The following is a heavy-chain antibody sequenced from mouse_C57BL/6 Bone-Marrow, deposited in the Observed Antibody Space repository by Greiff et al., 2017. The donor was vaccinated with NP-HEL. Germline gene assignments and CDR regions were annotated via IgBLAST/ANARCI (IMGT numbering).Heavy chain of an antibody. Sequence: EVKVVESGGDLVKPGGSLKLSCAASGFTFSSYGMSWVRQTPDKRLEWVATISSGGSYTYYPDSVKGRFTISRDNAKNTLYLQMSSLKSEDTAMYYCARRVLLRLFAYWGQGTLVTVSA. J-gene: IGHJ3*01. CDR3: ARRVLLRLFAY. CDR2: ISSGGSYT. D-gene: IGHD1-1*01. V-gene: IGHV5-6*02. CDR1: GFTFSSYG.